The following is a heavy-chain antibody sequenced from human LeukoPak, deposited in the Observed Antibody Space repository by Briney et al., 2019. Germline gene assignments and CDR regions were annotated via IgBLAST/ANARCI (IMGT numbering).Heavy chain of an antibody. CDR3: AKDQGDRVGSSVS. D-gene: IGHD2-2*01. CDR1: EITFSSYV. Sequence: PGGSLRLSCATSEITFSSYVMSWVRQAPGKGLEWVSTISGGGLSTHYADSVKGRFTISRDNSENTLYLQMTSLRAEDTAVYYCAKDQGDRVGSSVSWGQGNLVTVSS. CDR2: ISGGGLST. J-gene: IGHJ4*02. V-gene: IGHV3-23*01.